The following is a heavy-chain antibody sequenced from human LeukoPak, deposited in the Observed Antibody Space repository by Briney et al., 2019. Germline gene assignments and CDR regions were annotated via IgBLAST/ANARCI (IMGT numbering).Heavy chain of an antibody. CDR3: ARASSSSWGG. D-gene: IGHD6-13*01. CDR2: IKQDGSEK. V-gene: IGHV3-7*04. Sequence: GGSLRLSCAASGFSFGTYWMSWVRQAPGKGLEWVANIKQDGSEKYYVDSVKGRFTISRDNAKNSLYLQMNSLRAEDTAVYYCARASSSSWGGWGQGTLVTVSS. CDR1: GFSFGTYW. J-gene: IGHJ4*02.